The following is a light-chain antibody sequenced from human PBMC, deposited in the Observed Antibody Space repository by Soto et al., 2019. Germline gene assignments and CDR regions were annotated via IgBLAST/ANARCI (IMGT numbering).Light chain of an antibody. CDR1: QSVLYSSNNKNY. V-gene: IGKV4-1*01. CDR3: QQYYSHPYT. J-gene: IGKJ2*01. CDR2: WAS. Sequence: DIMMTQSPDSLAVSLGERATINCKSSQSVLYSSNNKNYLVWYQQKPGQPPKLLIYWASTRESGVPDRFSGSGSGTDFTLTISSLQAGDVAVYYCQQYYSHPYTFGQGTKLEIK.